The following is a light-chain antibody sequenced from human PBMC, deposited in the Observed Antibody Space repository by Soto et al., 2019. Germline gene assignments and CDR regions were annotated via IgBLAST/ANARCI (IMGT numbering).Light chain of an antibody. CDR2: EVS. CDR1: SSDVCGYNY. CDR3: SSYTRSSTQV. V-gene: IGLV2-14*01. J-gene: IGLJ1*01. Sequence: QSALTQPASVSGSPGQSITISCTGTSSDVCGYNYVSWYQQHPGKAPKLTIYEVSNRPSGVSNRFSGSKSGNTASLTISGLQAEDEADYYCSSYTRSSTQVFGTGTKLTVL.